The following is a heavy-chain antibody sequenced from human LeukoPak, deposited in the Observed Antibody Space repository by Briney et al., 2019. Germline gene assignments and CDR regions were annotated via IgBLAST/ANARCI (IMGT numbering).Heavy chain of an antibody. J-gene: IGHJ6*02. Sequence: SETLSLTCTVSGGSVSSYYWSWIRQPPGKGLEWIGYIYYSGSTNYNPSLKSRVTISVGTSKNQFSLKLSSVTAADTAVYHCARDNWNYGSSMDVWGQGTTVTVSS. CDR1: GGSVSSYY. CDR2: IYYSGST. CDR3: ARDNWNYGSSMDV. V-gene: IGHV4-59*02. D-gene: IGHD1-7*01.